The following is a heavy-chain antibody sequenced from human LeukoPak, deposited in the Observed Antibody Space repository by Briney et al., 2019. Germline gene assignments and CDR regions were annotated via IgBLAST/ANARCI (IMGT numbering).Heavy chain of an antibody. Sequence: SETLSLTCTVSGGSISGYYWSWIRQPPGKGLEWIGEINHSGSTNYNPSLKSRVTISVDTSKNQFSLKLSSVTAADTAVYYCARQRYCSGGSCYSRKFDPWGQGTLVTVSS. CDR3: ARQRYCSGGSCYSRKFDP. J-gene: IGHJ5*02. CDR1: GGSISGYY. CDR2: INHSGST. V-gene: IGHV4-34*01. D-gene: IGHD2-15*01.